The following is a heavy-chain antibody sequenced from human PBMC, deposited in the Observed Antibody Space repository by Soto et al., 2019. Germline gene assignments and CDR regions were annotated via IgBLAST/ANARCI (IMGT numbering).Heavy chain of an antibody. D-gene: IGHD2-2*01. CDR1: GGSISDDTYY. CDR2: IYYSGTS. CDR3: AREGRFCSTSRPTSCYRCQLAP. V-gene: IGHV4-39*02. Sequence: PSETLSLTCTVSGGSISDDTYYWGWIRQPPGKGLEWIGSIYYSGTSSYNPSLKSRVTMSVDTSKKQLSLRLSSVTAAVTTVYYCAREGRFCSTSRPTSCYRCQLAPWGQGPQVTAPQ. J-gene: IGHJ5*02.